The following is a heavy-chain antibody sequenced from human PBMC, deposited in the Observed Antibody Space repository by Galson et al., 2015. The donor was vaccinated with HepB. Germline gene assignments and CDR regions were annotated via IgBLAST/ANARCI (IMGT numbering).Heavy chain of an antibody. CDR3: ARVFGCSSTSCYSGYYYGMDV. CDR1: GGTFSSYT. CDR2: IIPIFGTA. Sequence: SVKVSCKASGGTFSSYTISWVRQAPGQGLEWMGGIIPIFGTANYAQKFQGRVTITADESTSTAYMELSNLRSEDTAVYYCARVFGCSSTSCYSGYYYGMDVWGQGTTVTVSS. V-gene: IGHV1-69*13. J-gene: IGHJ6*02. D-gene: IGHD2-2*01.